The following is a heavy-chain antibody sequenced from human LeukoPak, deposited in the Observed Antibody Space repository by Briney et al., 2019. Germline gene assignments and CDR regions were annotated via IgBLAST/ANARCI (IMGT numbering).Heavy chain of an antibody. J-gene: IGHJ4*02. D-gene: IGHD1-26*01. Sequence: SETLSLTCTVSGRSISSSSYYWSWIRQPPGKGLEWIGSIYYSGSTYYNPSLKSRVTISVDTSKNQFSLKLSSVTAADTAVYYCARDRTRGSSIFDYWGQGTLVTVSS. CDR2: IYYSGST. V-gene: IGHV4-39*07. CDR1: GRSISSSSYY. CDR3: ARDRTRGSSIFDY.